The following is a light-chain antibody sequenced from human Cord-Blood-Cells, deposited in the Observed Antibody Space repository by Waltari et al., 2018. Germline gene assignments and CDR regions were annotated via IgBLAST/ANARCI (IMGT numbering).Light chain of an antibody. CDR1: QCISNY. Sequence: DIQMTQSPSSLPASVGDRVTITCRPRQCISNYSAWYQQKQGKVPKLLIYAAPTFQSGVPSLFSGSGSGTDFTLTISSRQPEDVATYYCQKYNSAPWTFGQRTKVEIK. J-gene: IGKJ1*01. CDR3: QKYNSAPWT. CDR2: AAP. V-gene: IGKV1-27*01.